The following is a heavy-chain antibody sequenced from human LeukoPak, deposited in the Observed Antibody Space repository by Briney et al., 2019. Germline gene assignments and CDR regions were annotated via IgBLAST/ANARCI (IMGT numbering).Heavy chain of an antibody. CDR3: ASSVSQTRFDY. CDR1: GYSFTNYW. CDR2: IFPGDSDT. D-gene: IGHD1/OR15-1a*01. Sequence: GESLKISCKASGYSFTNYWIGWVRQMPGKGLEWMGIIFPGDSDTTHSPSFQGQVTISADKSINTAYLQWSSLKASDTAMYYCASSVSQTRFDYWGQGTQVTASS. J-gene: IGHJ4*02. V-gene: IGHV5-51*01.